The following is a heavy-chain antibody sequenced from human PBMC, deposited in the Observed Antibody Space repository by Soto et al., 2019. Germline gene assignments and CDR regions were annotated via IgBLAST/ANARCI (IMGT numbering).Heavy chain of an antibody. CDR1: GYTFTSYY. J-gene: IGHJ4*02. Sequence: QVQLVQSGAEVKKPGASVKVSCKASGYTFTSYYMHWVRQAPGLGLEWMGIISPSGGTAFYAQKFQGRVTVTRDTSTSTVYMELSSLRSEDTAVYYCAGEPAEKNYFEYWGQGTLVTVSS. CDR2: ISPSGGTA. CDR3: AGEPAEKNYFEY. V-gene: IGHV1-46*03.